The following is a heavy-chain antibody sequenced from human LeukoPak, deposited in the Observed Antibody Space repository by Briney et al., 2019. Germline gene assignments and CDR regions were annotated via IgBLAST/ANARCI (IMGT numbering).Heavy chain of an antibody. CDR1: GGSFSGYY. D-gene: IGHD3-10*01. Sequence: PSETLSLSCAVYGGSFSGYYWSWIRQPPGKGLEWIGEINHSGSTNYNPSLKSRVTISVDTSKNQFSLKLSSVTAADTAVYYCARGGEGYYGSGSYNYWGQGTLVTVSS. V-gene: IGHV4-34*01. J-gene: IGHJ4*02. CDR3: ARGGEGYYGSGSYNY. CDR2: INHSGST.